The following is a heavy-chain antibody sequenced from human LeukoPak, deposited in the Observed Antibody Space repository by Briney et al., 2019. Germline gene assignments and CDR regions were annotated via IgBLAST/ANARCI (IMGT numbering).Heavy chain of an antibody. V-gene: IGHV4-59*01. CDR1: GGSISSYY. D-gene: IGHD1-26*01. J-gene: IGHJ4*02. CDR2: IYCSGST. CDR3: ARGGSYYEY. Sequence: SETLSLTCTVFGGSISSYYWSWLRQPPGKGLEWIGYIYCSGSTNYNPSLKSRVTISVDTSKNQFSLKLSSVTAADTAVYYCARGGSYYEYWGQGTLVTVSS.